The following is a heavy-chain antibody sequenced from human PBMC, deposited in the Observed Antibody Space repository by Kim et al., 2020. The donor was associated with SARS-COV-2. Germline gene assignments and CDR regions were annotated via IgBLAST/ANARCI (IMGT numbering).Heavy chain of an antibody. CDR2: IYYSGST. CDR1: GGSISSSSYY. CDR3: ARHQVLWFGEFSFDY. J-gene: IGHJ4*02. V-gene: IGHV4-39*01. D-gene: IGHD3-10*01. Sequence: SETLSLTCTVSGGSISSSSYYWGWIRQPPGKGLEWIGSIYYSGSTYYNPSLKSRVTISVDTSKNQFSLKLSSVTAADTAVYYCARHQVLWFGEFSFDYWGQGTLVTVSS.